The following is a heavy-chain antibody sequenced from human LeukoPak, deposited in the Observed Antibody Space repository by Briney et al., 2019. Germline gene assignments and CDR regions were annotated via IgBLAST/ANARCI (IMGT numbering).Heavy chain of an antibody. CDR3: ATPPHNHGWYKLIY. V-gene: IGHV4-59*01. CDR1: GDSITPFY. CDR2: ISDSGST. D-gene: IGHD6-19*01. Sequence: SETLSLICTVSGDSITPFYWSWIRQSPGKGLEWIGYISDSGSTKYNPSLESRATISLDTSKSQFSLKLTSVTAADTAIYYCATPPHNHGWYKLIYWGQGTLVTVSS. J-gene: IGHJ4*02.